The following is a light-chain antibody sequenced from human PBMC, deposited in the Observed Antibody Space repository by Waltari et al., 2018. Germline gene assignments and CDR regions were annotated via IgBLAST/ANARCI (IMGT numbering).Light chain of an antibody. CDR2: ENH. CDR3: GTWHSSLSAWV. V-gene: IGLV1-51*02. Sequence: QSVLTRPPSVSAAPGQRVTIPCSGSTSDLGGNLLSGYQQFPGTAPKLLIYENHKRPSGIPDRFSGSKSGTSATLGINGIQTGDEADYYCGTWHSSLSAWVFGGGTKLTVL. J-gene: IGLJ3*02. CDR1: TSDLGGNL.